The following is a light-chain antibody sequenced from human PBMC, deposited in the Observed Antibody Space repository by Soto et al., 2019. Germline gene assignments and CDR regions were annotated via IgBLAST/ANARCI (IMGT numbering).Light chain of an antibody. CDR3: QQRSKWL. CDR2: DAS. J-gene: IGKJ2*01. V-gene: IGKV3-11*01. CDR1: QSVSSS. Sequence: EIVLTQSPDTLSLSPGERATLSCRASQSVSSSLAWYQQKPGQAPRLLIYDASNMATGIPARFSGSGSGTDFTLTISSLEPEDFAVYFGQQRSKWLFGQGTKLEIK.